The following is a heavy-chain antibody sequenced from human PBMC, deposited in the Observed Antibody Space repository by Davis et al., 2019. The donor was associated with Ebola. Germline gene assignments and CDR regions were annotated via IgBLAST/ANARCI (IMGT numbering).Heavy chain of an antibody. CDR2: IIPIFGTA. CDR3: ASRPSITIFGVVTNGAYNWFDP. J-gene: IGHJ5*02. CDR1: GYTFTSYG. D-gene: IGHD3-3*01. V-gene: IGHV1-69*13. Sequence: AASVKVSCKASGYTFTSYGISWVRQAPGQGLEWMGGIIPIFGTANYAQKFQDRVTITADESTSTAYMELSSLRSEDTAVYYCASRPSITIFGVVTNGAYNWFDPWGQGTLVTVSS.